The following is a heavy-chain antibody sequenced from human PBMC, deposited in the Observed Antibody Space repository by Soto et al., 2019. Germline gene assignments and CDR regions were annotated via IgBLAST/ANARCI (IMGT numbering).Heavy chain of an antibody. J-gene: IGHJ4*02. CDR3: ARFTIDPDY. Sequence: EVRLVESGGGLVRPGGSLRLSCAGSGFTLSSHATNWVRQAPGKGLEWVSSIDASGTHIFYADSVQGRFIISRDNAKNSLYLQMTSLRVEDTATYYCARFTIDPDYWGQGTLVTVSS. CDR2: IDASGTHI. V-gene: IGHV3-21*01. D-gene: IGHD3-3*01. CDR1: GFTLSSHA.